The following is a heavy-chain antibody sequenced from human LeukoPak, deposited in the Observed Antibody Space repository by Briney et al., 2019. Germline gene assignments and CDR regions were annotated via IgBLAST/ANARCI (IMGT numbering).Heavy chain of an antibody. D-gene: IGHD5-18*01. J-gene: IGHJ4*02. CDR1: GGTFSSYA. V-gene: IGHV1-69*13. CDR3: ARFGDYVDTAMVLDY. Sequence: ASVKVSCKASGGTFSSYAISWVRQAPGQGLEWMGGIIPIFGTANYAQKFQGRVTITADESTSTAYMELSSLRSEDTAVYYCARFGDYVDTAMVLDYWGQGTLVTVSS. CDR2: IIPIFGTA.